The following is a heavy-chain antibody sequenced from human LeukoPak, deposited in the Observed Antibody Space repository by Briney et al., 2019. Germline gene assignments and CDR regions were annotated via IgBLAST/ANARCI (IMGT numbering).Heavy chain of an antibody. Sequence: SETLSLTCAVYGGSFSGYYWSWIRQPPGKGLEWIGEINHSGSTNYNPSLKSRVTISVDTSKNQFSLKLSSVTAADKAVYYCARGRKVVVVPAARGPHYYFDYWGQGTLVTVSS. J-gene: IGHJ4*02. CDR1: GGSFSGYY. V-gene: IGHV4-34*01. D-gene: IGHD2-2*01. CDR2: INHSGST. CDR3: ARGRKVVVVPAARGPHYYFDY.